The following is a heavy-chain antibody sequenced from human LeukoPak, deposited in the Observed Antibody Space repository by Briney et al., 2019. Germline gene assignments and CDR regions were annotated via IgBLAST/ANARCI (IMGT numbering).Heavy chain of an antibody. V-gene: IGHV1-69*05. Sequence: ASVKVSCKASGGTFSSYAISWVRQAPGQGLEWMGRIIPIFGTANYAQKFQGRVTITTDESTSTAYMELSSLRSEDTAVYYCARAPVVSYGLYYLDYWGQGTLVTVSS. CDR3: ARAPVVSYGLYYLDY. J-gene: IGHJ4*02. CDR1: GGTFSSYA. D-gene: IGHD1-26*01. CDR2: IIPIFGTA.